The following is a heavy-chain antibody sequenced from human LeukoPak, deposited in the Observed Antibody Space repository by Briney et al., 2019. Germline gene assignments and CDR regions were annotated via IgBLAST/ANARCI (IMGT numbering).Heavy chain of an antibody. CDR3: ERGGFDTIGFDY. CDR1: GFTFSSYW. V-gene: IGHV3-74*01. Sequence: GGSLRLSCVASGFTFSSYWMHWVRQAPGKGLVWVSRINSDGSTTTYADSVRGRFTISRDNAKHTLYLQMNSLRAEDTAVYYCERGGFDTIGFDYWGQGTLVTVSS. D-gene: IGHD3-10*01. J-gene: IGHJ4*02. CDR2: INSDGSTT.